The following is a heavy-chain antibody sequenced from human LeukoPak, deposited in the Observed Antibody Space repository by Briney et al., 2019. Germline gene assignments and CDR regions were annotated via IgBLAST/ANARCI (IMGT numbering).Heavy chain of an antibody. J-gene: IGHJ5*02. D-gene: IGHD3-16*01. CDR1: GVTFSSYA. CDR3: AREELGSSLGFDP. V-gene: IGHV3-30-3*01. Sequence: GGSLRLSCAASGVTFSSYAMHWVRQAPGKGLEWVAVISYDGSNKYYADSVKGRFTISRDNSKNTLYLQMNSLRAEDTAVYYCAREELGSSLGFDPWGQGTLVTVSS. CDR2: ISYDGSNK.